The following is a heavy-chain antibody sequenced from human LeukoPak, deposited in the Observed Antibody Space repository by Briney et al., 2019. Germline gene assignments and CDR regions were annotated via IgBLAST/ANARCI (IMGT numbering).Heavy chain of an antibody. CDR3: ARAGVGSGSDAFDI. CDR1: GGTFSSYA. D-gene: IGHD3-10*01. V-gene: IGHV1-69*05. Sequence: SVKVSCKASGGTFSSYAISWVRQAPGQGLEWMGGIIPIFGTANYAQKFQGRVTMTRDTSTSTVYMELSSLRSEDTAVYYCARAGVGSGSDAFDIWGQGTMVTVSS. J-gene: IGHJ3*02. CDR2: IIPIFGTA.